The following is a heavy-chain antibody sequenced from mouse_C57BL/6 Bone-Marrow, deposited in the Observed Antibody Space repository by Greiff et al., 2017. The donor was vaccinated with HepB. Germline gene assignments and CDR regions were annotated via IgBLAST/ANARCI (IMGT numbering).Heavy chain of an antibody. CDR3: ARHEIYYGNYGFAY. V-gene: IGHV5-6*01. J-gene: IGHJ3*01. CDR2: ISSGGSYT. Sequence: EVKLQESGGDLVKPGGSLKLSCAASGFTFSSYGMSWVRQTPDKRLEWVATISSGGSYTYYPDSVKGRFTISRDNAKNTLYLQMSSLKSEDTAMYYCARHEIYYGNYGFAYWGQGTLVTVSA. CDR1: GFTFSSYG. D-gene: IGHD2-1*01.